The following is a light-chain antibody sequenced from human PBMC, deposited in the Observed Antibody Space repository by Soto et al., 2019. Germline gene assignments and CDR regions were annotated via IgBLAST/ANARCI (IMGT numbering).Light chain of an antibody. CDR1: QSVSSTY. CDR2: DTS. J-gene: IGKJ2*01. Sequence: EIVLTQSPGTLSLSPGERATLSCRASQSVSSTYLAWYQQKPGQAPRLLIYDTSRRATGIPDRFSGSGSGTDFTLTISSLEPEDFVVYYCQQYSSSPMYTFGQGTKLEIK. V-gene: IGKV3-20*01. CDR3: QQYSSSPMYT.